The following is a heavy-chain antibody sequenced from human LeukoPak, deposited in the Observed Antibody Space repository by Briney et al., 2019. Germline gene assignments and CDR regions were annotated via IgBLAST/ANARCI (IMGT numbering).Heavy chain of an antibody. CDR3: ARHLGISGYDYDFDY. Sequence: SETLSLTCTVSGGSISGGDDSWSWIRQPPGKGLEWIGYTYYSGSTNYNPSLKSRVTISVDTSKNQFSLKLSSVTAADTAVYYCARHLGISGYDYDFDYWGQGTLVTVSS. CDR1: GGSISGGDDS. V-gene: IGHV4-61*08. D-gene: IGHD5-12*01. J-gene: IGHJ4*02. CDR2: TYYSGST.